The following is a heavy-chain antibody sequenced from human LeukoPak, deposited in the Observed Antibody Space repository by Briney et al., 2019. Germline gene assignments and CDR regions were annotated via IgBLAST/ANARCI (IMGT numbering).Heavy chain of an antibody. CDR2: MNPNSANT. J-gene: IGHJ4*02. CDR1: GNTFSSYD. V-gene: IGHV1-8*01. D-gene: IGHD3-10*01. CDR3: ARARIGETVMYYFDY. Sequence: ASVKVSCKASGNTFSSYDINWVRQAAGQGLEWMGWMNPNSANTGYAQKFQGRVTMTWNTSIRTAYMELRSLRSEDTAVYYCARARIGETVMYYFDYWGQGTLVTVSS.